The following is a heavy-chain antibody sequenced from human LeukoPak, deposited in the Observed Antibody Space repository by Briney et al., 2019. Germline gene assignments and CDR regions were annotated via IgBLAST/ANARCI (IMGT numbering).Heavy chain of an antibody. CDR2: INHSGST. V-gene: IGHV4-34*01. CDR3: ARSFYGSGSYPFDY. D-gene: IGHD3-10*01. J-gene: IGHJ4*02. Sequence: SETLSLTCAVYGGSFSGYYWSWIRQPPGKGLEWIGEINHSGSTNYNPSLKSRVTMSVDTSKNQFSLKLSSVTAADTAVYYCARSFYGSGSYPFDYWGQGTLVTVSS. CDR1: GGSFSGYY.